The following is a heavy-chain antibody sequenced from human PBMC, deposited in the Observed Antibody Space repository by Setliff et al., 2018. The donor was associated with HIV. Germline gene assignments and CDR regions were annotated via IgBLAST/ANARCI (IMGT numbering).Heavy chain of an antibody. V-gene: IGHV1-8*02. J-gene: IGHJ6*03. CDR2: MNPNSGVS. CDR3: ARGKGVGGVIITGGLDV. Sequence: ASVKVSCKASGGTFRSHEISWVRRATGQGLEWMGWMNPNSGVSGCAEKFQGRVTMTRDTAISTTSMELSSLTSEDTAVYWCARGKGVGGVIITGGLDVWGKGTTVTVS. D-gene: IGHD3-10*01. CDR1: GGTFRSHE.